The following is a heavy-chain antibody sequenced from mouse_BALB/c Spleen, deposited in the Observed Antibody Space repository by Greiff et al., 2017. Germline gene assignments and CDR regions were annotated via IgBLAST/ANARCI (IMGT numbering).Heavy chain of an antibody. V-gene: IGHV5-17*02. CDR3: ATRTTAY. CDR2: ISSGSSTI. CDR1: GFTFSSFG. Sequence: DVQLVESGGGLVQPGGSRKLSCAASGFTFSSFGMHWVRQAPEKGLEWVAYISSGSSTIYYADTVKGRFTISRDNPKNTLFLQMTSLRSEDTAMYYCATRTTAYWGQGTLVTVSA. D-gene: IGHD1-1*01. J-gene: IGHJ3*01.